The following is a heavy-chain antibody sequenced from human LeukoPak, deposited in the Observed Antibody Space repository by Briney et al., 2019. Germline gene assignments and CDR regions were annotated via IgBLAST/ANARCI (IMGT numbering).Heavy chain of an antibody. Sequence: SETLSLTCTVSGGSISSYYWSWIRQPPGKGLEWIGYISYSGSTNYNPSLKSRVTMSVDTSKNQFSLKLSSVTAADTAVYYCARGYSYGLPGHYYYYMDVWGKGTTVTISS. V-gene: IGHV4-59*12. D-gene: IGHD5-18*01. CDR1: GGSISSYY. J-gene: IGHJ6*03. CDR3: ARGYSYGLPGHYYYYMDV. CDR2: ISYSGST.